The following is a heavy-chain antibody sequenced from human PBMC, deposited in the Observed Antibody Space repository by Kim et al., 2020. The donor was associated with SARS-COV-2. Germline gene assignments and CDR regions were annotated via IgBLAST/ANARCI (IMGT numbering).Heavy chain of an antibody. CDR2: INHSGST. Sequence: SETLSLTCAVYGGSFSGYYWSWIRQPPGKGLEWIGEINHSGSTNYNPSLKSRVTISVDTSKNQFSLKLSSVTAADTAVYYCARVPSDYGGNPGQLNAFDIWGQGTMVTVSS. CDR3: ARVPSDYGGNPGQLNAFDI. V-gene: IGHV4-34*01. J-gene: IGHJ3*02. CDR1: GGSFSGYY. D-gene: IGHD4-17*01.